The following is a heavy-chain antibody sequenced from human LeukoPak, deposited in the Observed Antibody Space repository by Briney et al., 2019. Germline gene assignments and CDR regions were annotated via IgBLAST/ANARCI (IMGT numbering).Heavy chain of an antibody. CDR2: ISANGGTT. Sequence: PGGSLRLSCAASGFSFSSYAMAWVRQAPGKGLEWVSTISANGGTTYYADSVKGRFTISRHNSKNTLYVQMSSLGADDTAVYYCATISVASGVHYWGQGTLVTVSS. V-gene: IGHV3-23*01. J-gene: IGHJ4*02. D-gene: IGHD6-19*01. CDR3: ATISVASGVHY. CDR1: GFSFSSYA.